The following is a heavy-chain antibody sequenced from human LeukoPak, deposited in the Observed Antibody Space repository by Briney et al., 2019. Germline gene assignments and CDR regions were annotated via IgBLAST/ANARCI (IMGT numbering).Heavy chain of an antibody. V-gene: IGHV3-15*01. J-gene: IGHJ3*02. Sequence: GGSLRLSCAASGFTFSNAWMSWVRQAPGKGLEWVGRIKSKTDGGTTVYAAPVKGRFTISRDDSKNTLYLQMNSLKTEDTAVYYCTTDPYYYDSSGYYDMSAFDIWGQGTMVTVSS. CDR2: IKSKTDGGTT. CDR1: GFTFSNAW. CDR3: TTDPYYYDSSGYYDMSAFDI. D-gene: IGHD3-22*01.